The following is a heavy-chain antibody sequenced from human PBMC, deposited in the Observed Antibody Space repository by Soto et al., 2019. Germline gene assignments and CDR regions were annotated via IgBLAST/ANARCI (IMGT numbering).Heavy chain of an antibody. D-gene: IGHD6-13*01. Sequence: KPSETLCLTCVIYGGSFSVYYWSWIRQPPGKGLEWIGEINDSGSTNYNPSLKCRVTISVDTSKKQFSLKLSSVTAADTAVYYCAMVSSSSWPYWGQGTLVTVSS. CDR3: AMVSSSSWPY. J-gene: IGHJ4*02. CDR2: INDSGST. CDR1: GGSFSVYY. V-gene: IGHV4-34*01.